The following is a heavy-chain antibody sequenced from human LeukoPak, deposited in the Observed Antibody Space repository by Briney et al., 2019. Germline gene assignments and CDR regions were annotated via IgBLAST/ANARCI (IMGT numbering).Heavy chain of an antibody. V-gene: IGHV4-39*01. CDR1: GGSIRISSYY. J-gene: IGHJ4*02. D-gene: IGHD6-19*01. CDR3: VTAGYVSVGGTKFNYFDY. Sequence: SEALSLTCTVSGGSIRISSYYWGWIRQPPGQGLEWIGSNYHSGSTHYNPCLRSRVTMSVDTSKNQFDHKVTAVYAADTGVYYGVTAGYVSVGGTKFNYFDYWGQGALVTVSS. CDR2: NYHSGST.